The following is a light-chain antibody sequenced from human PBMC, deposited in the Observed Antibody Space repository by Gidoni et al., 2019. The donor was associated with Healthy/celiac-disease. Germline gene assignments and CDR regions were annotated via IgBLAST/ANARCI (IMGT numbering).Light chain of an antibody. Sequence: QSVLYSSNNKNYLAWYQQKPGQPPKLLIYWASTREAGVPDRFSGSGSGTDFTLTISSLQAEDVAVYYCQQYYSTPSFGPXTKVDIK. CDR2: WAS. V-gene: IGKV4-1*01. J-gene: IGKJ3*01. CDR1: QSVLYSSNNKNY. CDR3: QQYYSTPS.